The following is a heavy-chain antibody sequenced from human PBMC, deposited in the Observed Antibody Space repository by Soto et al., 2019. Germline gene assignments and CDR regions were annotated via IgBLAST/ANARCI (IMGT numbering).Heavy chain of an antibody. CDR2: VYHTGTT. CDR1: GGPVSGDDLY. V-gene: IGHV4-31*02. J-gene: IGHJ5*02. Sequence: TLSLTCVVSGGPVSGDDLYWSWIRHLPGKGLEWIANVYHTGTTYYNPSLKSRVSMSVDTSQNQFSLILASVTAADTAVYYCARSGVTGIVIPSHWFDPWGQGTLVTVSS. D-gene: IGHD2-21*02. CDR3: ARSGVTGIVIPSHWFDP.